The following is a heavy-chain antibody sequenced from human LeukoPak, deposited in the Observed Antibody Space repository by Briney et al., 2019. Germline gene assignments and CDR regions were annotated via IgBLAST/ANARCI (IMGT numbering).Heavy chain of an antibody. D-gene: IGHD2-2*03. J-gene: IGHJ6*03. CDR2: INPNSGGT. V-gene: IGHV1-2*02. CDR3: ARGGLDIVVVPAATPYYYMDV. Sequence: ASVKVSCKASGYTFTGYYMHWVRQAPGQGLEWMGWINPNSGGTNYAQKFQGRVTMTRDTSISTAYMELSSLRSEDTAVYYCARGGLDIVVVPAATPYYYMDVWGKGTTVTISS. CDR1: GYTFTGYY.